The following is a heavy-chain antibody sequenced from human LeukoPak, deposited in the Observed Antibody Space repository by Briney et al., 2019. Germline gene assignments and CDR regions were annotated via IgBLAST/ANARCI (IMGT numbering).Heavy chain of an antibody. CDR1: GFTFSSYA. J-gene: IGHJ6*02. CDR2: ISGSGGST. CDR3: ARASYNWNDDPYYYYYYGMDV. V-gene: IGHV3-23*01. D-gene: IGHD1-1*01. Sequence: GGSLRLSCAASGFTFSSYAMSWVRQAPGKGLEWVSAISGSGGSTYYADSVKGRFTISRDNAKNSLYLQMNSLRAEDTAVYYCARASYNWNDDPYYYYYYGMDVWGQGTTVTVSS.